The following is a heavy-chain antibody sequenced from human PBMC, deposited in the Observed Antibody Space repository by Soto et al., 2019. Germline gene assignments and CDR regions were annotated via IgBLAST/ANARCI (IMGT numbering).Heavy chain of an antibody. CDR1: GGSFSGYY. CDR3: ARGRLRFWFDP. Sequence: QVQLQQWGAGLLKPSETLSLTCAVYGGSFSGYYWGWIRQPPGKGLEWIGEINHSGSTNYNQSLKRRDTISVDTSKNQFSLKLSSVTAADTAVYYCARGRLRFWFDPWGQGTLVTVSS. J-gene: IGHJ5*02. CDR2: INHSGST. V-gene: IGHV4-34*01.